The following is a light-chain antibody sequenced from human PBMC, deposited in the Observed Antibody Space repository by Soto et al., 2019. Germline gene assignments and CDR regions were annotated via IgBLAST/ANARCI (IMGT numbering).Light chain of an antibody. V-gene: IGKV1-5*03. CDR2: KAS. CDR3: QQYNSYSATWT. J-gene: IGKJ1*01. Sequence: DIQMTQSPSTLSASVGDRVTITCRASQSISGWLAWYQQKPGKAPKLLIYKASNLESGVPSRFSGSGSGTEFTLTIISLQPDDFATYYCQQYNSYSATWTFGQGTKVEIK. CDR1: QSISGW.